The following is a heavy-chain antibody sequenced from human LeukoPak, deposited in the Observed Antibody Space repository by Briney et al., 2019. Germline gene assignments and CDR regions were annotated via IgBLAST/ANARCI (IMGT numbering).Heavy chain of an antibody. D-gene: IGHD1-26*01. Sequence: GGSLRLSCAASGFTFSSYGMSWVRQAPGKGLQWASTISNRGASTYYADSVKGRFTISSDNSNNTLYLQMNSLRAEDTAVYYCAKDHRVGATLDAFDIWGQGTMVTVSS. V-gene: IGHV3-23*01. CDR2: ISNRGAST. CDR1: GFTFSSYG. J-gene: IGHJ3*02. CDR3: AKDHRVGATLDAFDI.